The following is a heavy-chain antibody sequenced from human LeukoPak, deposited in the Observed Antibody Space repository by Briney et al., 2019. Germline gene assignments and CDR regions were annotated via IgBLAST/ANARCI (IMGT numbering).Heavy chain of an antibody. CDR1: GFTFSSNG. CDR3: SADPGDY. CDR2: ISATGGTI. J-gene: IGHJ4*02. D-gene: IGHD7-27*01. Sequence: GGSLRLSCAASGFTFSSNGMNWVRQAPGKGLEWVSYISATGGTIYYADSVKGRFTISRDNAKNSLYLQMNSLGVDDTAVYFCSADPGDYWGQGTLVSVSS. V-gene: IGHV3-48*04.